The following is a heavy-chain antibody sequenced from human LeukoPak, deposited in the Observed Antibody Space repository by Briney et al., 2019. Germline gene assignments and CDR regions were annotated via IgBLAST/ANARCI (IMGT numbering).Heavy chain of an antibody. V-gene: IGHV3-9*01. J-gene: IGHJ4*02. Sequence: GRSLRLSCAASGFTFDDYAMHWVRQAPGKGLEWVSGISWNSGSIGYADSVKGRFTISRDNAENSLYLQMNSLRAEDTALYYCAKDPGDGYPKSNYFDYWGQGTLVTVSS. D-gene: IGHD5-24*01. CDR1: GFTFDDYA. CDR2: ISWNSGSI. CDR3: AKDPGDGYPKSNYFDY.